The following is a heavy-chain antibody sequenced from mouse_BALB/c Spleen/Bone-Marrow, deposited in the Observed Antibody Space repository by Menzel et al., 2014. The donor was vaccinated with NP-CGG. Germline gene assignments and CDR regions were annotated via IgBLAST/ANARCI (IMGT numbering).Heavy chain of an antibody. D-gene: IGHD4-1*01. J-gene: IGHJ2*01. Sequence: EVRVVEFGGGLVKPGGSLKFPCAAFGFAFSSFDMFWVGQTREKRLEGVAYISNGGGSTYYPDTVKGRFTISRDSAKNTLYLQMSSLKSEDTAMYYCTRHELGLFDYWGQGTTLTVSS. CDR2: ISNGGGST. V-gene: IGHV5-12-1*01. CDR3: TRHELGLFDY. CDR1: GFAFSSFD.